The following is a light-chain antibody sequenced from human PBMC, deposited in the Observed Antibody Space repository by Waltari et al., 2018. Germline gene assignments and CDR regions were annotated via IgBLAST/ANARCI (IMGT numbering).Light chain of an antibody. V-gene: IGKV4-1*01. CDR2: WAS. CDR3: QQYYSTPPT. Sequence: DVVMTQSPDSLAVSLDERATINCKSSQNIFYSFKNKTQFAWYQPKPGQPPKLVIYWASTRASGVPDRFSVSGSGTEFTLTISSLQAEDVAVYHCQQYYSTPPTFGQGTKLEIK. CDR1: QNIFYSFKNKTQ. J-gene: IGKJ2*01.